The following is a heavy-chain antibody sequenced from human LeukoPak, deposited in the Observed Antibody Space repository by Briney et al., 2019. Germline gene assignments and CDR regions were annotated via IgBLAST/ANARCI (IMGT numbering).Heavy chain of an antibody. J-gene: IGHJ4*02. D-gene: IGHD4-17*01. CDR2: IRYDGSNK. Sequence: PGRSLRLSCAASGFTFSSYAMHWVRQAPGKGLEWVAFIRYDGSNKYYADSVKGRFTISRDNSKNTLYLQMNSLRAEDTAVYYCAKGGPETTVTTTALFDYWGQGTLVTVSS. CDR3: AKGGPETTVTTTALFDY. CDR1: GFTFSSYA. V-gene: IGHV3-30*02.